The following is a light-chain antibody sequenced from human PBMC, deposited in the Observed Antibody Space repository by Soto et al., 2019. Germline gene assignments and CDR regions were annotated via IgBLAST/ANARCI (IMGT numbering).Light chain of an antibody. Sequence: DIQLTQSPSFLSASVGDRVTITCRASQAIDTYLAWYQQKPGKAPKLLIYAASLLQSGVPSRFSGSGSGTEFTLTINSLQPEDVASYDCQQLNSFPFIFGQGTRLEIK. CDR2: AAS. V-gene: IGKV1-9*01. J-gene: IGKJ5*01. CDR3: QQLNSFPFI. CDR1: QAIDTY.